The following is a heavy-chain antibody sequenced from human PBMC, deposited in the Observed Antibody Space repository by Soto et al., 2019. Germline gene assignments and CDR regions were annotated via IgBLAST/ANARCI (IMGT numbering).Heavy chain of an antibody. J-gene: IGHJ6*02. V-gene: IGHV4-4*02. CDR2: IHHSGST. Sequence: SETLSLTCAVSSGSISSDNWWSWVRQSPEKGLEWIGEIHHSGSTNYNPSLKSRVTISVDTSKNQFSLKLSSVTAADTAVYYCARTGTATLGYYYGMDVWGQGTTVTVSS. D-gene: IGHD1-1*01. CDR1: SGSISSDNW. CDR3: ARTGTATLGYYYGMDV.